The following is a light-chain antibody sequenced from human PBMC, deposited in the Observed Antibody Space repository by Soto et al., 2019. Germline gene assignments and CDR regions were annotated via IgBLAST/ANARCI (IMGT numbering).Light chain of an antibody. J-gene: IGKJ1*01. V-gene: IGKV1-5*03. Sequence: DIQLTQSPSTLSSSLGDRVTLTCRASQSISSWLAWYQQKPGKAPKLLIYNASSLESGVPSRFSGSGSGTDFTLTISSLQPDDFAPYYCQQRNSYSRTLGQGTKVEIK. CDR2: NAS. CDR1: QSISSW. CDR3: QQRNSYSRT.